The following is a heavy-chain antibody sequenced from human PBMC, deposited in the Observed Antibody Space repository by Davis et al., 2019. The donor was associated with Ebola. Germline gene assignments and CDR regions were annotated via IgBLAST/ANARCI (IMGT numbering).Heavy chain of an antibody. V-gene: IGHV1-69*04. Sequence: SVNVSCKASVYTFTNYGITRVRQAPGQRPEWMGRIIPILGIADYAQNFQGRVTITADKSTSTAYMELSSLRSEDTAVYYCARGLQLLYVWGQGTLVTVSS. J-gene: IGHJ3*01. CDR2: IIPILGIA. CDR3: ARGLQLLYV. CDR1: VYTFTNYG. D-gene: IGHD2/OR15-2a*01.